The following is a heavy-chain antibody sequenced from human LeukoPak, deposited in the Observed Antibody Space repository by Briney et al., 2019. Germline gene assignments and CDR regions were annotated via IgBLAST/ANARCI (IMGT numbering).Heavy chain of an antibody. J-gene: IGHJ5*02. CDR1: GFTFSSYS. Sequence: GGSLRLSCAASGFTFSSYSMNWVRQAPGKGLEWVSSISSSSSYIYYADSVKGRFTISRDNAKNSLYLQMNSLRAEDTAVYYCARDGMGFGELLYPNWFDPWGQGTLVTVSS. D-gene: IGHD3-10*01. CDR2: ISSSSSYI. CDR3: ARDGMGFGELLYPNWFDP. V-gene: IGHV3-21*01.